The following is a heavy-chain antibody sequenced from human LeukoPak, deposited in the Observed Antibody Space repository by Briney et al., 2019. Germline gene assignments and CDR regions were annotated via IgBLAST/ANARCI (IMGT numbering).Heavy chain of an antibody. CDR2: IYYSGRT. CDR3: ARARGSATEPRTRRFDF. V-gene: IGHV4-39*02. J-gene: IGHJ4*02. CDR1: GGSISSSDDY. Sequence: SETLSLTCTVSGGSISSSDDYWGWIRQPPGKGLGRFGRIYYSGRTYYNPSLTSQHTISLDTCTTQSSLKLPSQTAPYTAVCYCARARGSATEPRTRRFDFWGRGTLVTVSS. D-gene: IGHD1/OR15-1a*01.